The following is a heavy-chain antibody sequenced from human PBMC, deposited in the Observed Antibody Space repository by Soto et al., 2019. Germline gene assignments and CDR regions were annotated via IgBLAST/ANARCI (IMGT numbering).Heavy chain of an antibody. Sequence: QIQLVQSGGEVKKPGASVKVSCKTSGYIFSEYGMSWVRQAPGQGLEWMGRISAYKGNTKYAQKMEDRVTLTTDTSTGTAYMELRSLRSDDTAIYYCARAPPYDRSGLPFYADPWGKGPRFSVSS. V-gene: IGHV1-18*01. CDR2: ISAYKGNT. CDR1: GYIFSEYG. D-gene: IGHD3-22*01. J-gene: IGHJ5*02. CDR3: ARAPPYDRSGLPFYADP.